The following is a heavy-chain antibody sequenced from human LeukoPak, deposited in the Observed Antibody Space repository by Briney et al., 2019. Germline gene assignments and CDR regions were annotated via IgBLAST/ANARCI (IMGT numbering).Heavy chain of an antibody. CDR2: IIPIFGTA. Sequence: SVKVSCKASGGTFSSYAISWVRQAPGQGLEWMGGIIPIFGTANYAQKFQGRVTITTDESTSTAYMELSSLRSEDTAVYYCARQGDHGGWFDPWGQGTLVTVSS. D-gene: IGHD4-23*01. J-gene: IGHJ5*02. CDR1: GGTFSSYA. V-gene: IGHV1-69*05. CDR3: ARQGDHGGWFDP.